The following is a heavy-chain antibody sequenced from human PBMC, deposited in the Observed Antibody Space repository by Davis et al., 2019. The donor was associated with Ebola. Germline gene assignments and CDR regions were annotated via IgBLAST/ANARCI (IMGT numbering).Heavy chain of an antibody. J-gene: IGHJ6*02. CDR2: INHSGST. Sequence: MPSETLSLTCAVYGGSFSGYYWSWILQPPGKGLEWIGEINHSGSTNYNPSLKSRVTISVDTSKNQFSLKLSSVTAADTAVYYCARAGYSYGYLVLTDGMDVWGQGTTVTVSS. CDR1: GGSFSGYY. D-gene: IGHD5-18*01. V-gene: IGHV4-34*01. CDR3: ARAGYSYGYLVLTDGMDV.